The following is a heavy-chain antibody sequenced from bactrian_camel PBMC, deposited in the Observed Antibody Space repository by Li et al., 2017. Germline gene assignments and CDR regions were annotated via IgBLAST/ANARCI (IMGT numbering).Heavy chain of an antibody. CDR1: GFTFDESD. Sequence: HVQLVESGGGSVQAGESLRLSCTASGFTFDESDMGWYRQAPGKQCELVSMIRSDGATTHADSVKGRFTISRDNAKKTVYLQMNSLKPEDTAVYYCATVRGDNWGSDFVGEFQNWGQGTQVTVS. CDR2: IRSDGAT. D-gene: IGHD4*01. CDR3: ATVRGDNWGSDFVGEFQN. V-gene: IGHV3S56*01. J-gene: IGHJ4*01.